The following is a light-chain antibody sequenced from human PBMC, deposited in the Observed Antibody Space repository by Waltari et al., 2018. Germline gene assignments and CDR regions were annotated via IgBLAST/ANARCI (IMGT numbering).Light chain of an antibody. J-gene: IGKJ2*01. CDR1: QGISSY. Sequence: DIQLTQSPSFLSASVGARVTITCRASQGISSYLAWYQQKPGKAPKLLIYAASTLQSGVPSRFSGSGSGTEFTLTISSLQPEDFATYYCQQQRAFGQGTKLEIK. CDR3: QQQRA. CDR2: AAS. V-gene: IGKV1-9*01.